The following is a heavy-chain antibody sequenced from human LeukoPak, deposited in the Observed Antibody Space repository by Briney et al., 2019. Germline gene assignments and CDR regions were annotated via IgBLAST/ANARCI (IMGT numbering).Heavy chain of an antibody. Sequence: GSLRLSCAASGFTFSSYAMSWVRQAPGKGLEWVSAISGSGGSTYYADSVKGRFTISRDNSKNTLYLQMSSLRAEDTAVYYCAKRDYEALYYFDYWGQGTLVTVSS. D-gene: IGHD4-17*01. J-gene: IGHJ4*02. CDR3: AKRDYEALYYFDY. V-gene: IGHV3-23*01. CDR2: ISGSGGST. CDR1: GFTFSSYA.